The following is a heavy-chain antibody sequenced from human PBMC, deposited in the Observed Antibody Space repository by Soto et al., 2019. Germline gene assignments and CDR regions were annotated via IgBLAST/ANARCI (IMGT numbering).Heavy chain of an antibody. J-gene: IGHJ4*02. CDR2: IKQDGSEK. CDR3: ARNYDFWGGYYISTGCFDY. V-gene: IGHV3-7*01. Sequence: GGSLRLSCAASGFTFSSYWMSWVRQAPGKGLEWVANIKQDGSEKYYVDSVKGRFTISRDNAKNSLYLQMNGLRAEDTAVYYCARNYDFWGGYYISTGCFDYWGQGTLVTVSS. D-gene: IGHD3-3*01. CDR1: GFTFSSYW.